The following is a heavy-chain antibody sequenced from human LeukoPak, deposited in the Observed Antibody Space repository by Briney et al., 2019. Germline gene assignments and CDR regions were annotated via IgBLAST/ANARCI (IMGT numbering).Heavy chain of an antibody. Sequence: SETLSLTCTVSGGSISSSNWWSWVRQPPGKGLEWIGEIYHSGSTNYNPSLKSRVTISVDKSKNQFSLKLSSVTAADTAVYYCARVIYSSSWGYYFDYWGQGTLVTVSS. V-gene: IGHV4-4*02. CDR1: GGSISSSNW. D-gene: IGHD6-13*01. J-gene: IGHJ4*02. CDR3: ARVIYSSSWGYYFDY. CDR2: IYHSGST.